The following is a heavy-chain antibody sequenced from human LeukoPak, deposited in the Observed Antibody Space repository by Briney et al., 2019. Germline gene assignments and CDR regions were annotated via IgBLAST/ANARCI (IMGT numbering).Heavy chain of an antibody. CDR2: IKEDGSAK. CDR1: GFTFSTYW. D-gene: IGHD5-12*01. Sequence: GLSLRLSCAASGFTFSTYWMSWVRQAPGKGLEWVANIKEDGSAKYSVDSVKGRFTISRDNAKNTMYLQMNSLRAEDTAVYYCARDSPGYGAYDLGWGQGTLVTVSS. J-gene: IGHJ4*02. CDR3: ARDSPGYGAYDLG. V-gene: IGHV3-7*04.